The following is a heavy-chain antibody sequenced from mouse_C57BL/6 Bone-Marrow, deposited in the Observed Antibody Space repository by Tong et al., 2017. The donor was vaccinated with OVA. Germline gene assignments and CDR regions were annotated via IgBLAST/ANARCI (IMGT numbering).Heavy chain of an antibody. CDR3: ASRTGNYFDY. CDR1: EYEFTSHD. D-gene: IGHD4-1*01. Sequence: EVQLQESGAGLVQPGESLKLSCESTEYEFTSHDMSWVRQTPEKRLELVAAINSDGGRTYYPDTMERRCIIARDNTKKTLYLQVNSLRTKGPAMYYCASRTGNYFDYWGQGTTLTVSS. J-gene: IGHJ2*01. CDR2: INSDGGRT. V-gene: IGHV5-2*03.